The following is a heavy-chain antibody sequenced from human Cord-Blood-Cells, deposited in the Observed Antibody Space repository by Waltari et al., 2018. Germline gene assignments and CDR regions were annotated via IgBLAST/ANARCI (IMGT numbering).Heavy chain of an antibody. CDR1: GFTVDDSA. D-gene: IGHD6-19*01. Sequence: EVQLVESGGGLVQPGRSLRISCAASGFTVDDSAMHWVRQAPGKGLWWVSGISWNSGSIGYADSVKGRFTISRDNAKNSLYLQMNSLRAEDTALYYCVVAGTGFDYWGQGTLVTVSS. CDR2: ISWNSGSI. V-gene: IGHV3-9*01. CDR3: VVAGTGFDY. J-gene: IGHJ4*02.